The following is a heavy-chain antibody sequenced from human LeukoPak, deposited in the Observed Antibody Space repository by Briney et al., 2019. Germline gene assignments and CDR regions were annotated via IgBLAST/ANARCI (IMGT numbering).Heavy chain of an antibody. CDR3: ARAHGSSGWYYYYMDV. CDR1: GGSISSYY. J-gene: IGHJ6*03. D-gene: IGHD6-19*01. V-gene: IGHV4-59*12. CDR2: IYYSGST. Sequence: SETLSLTCTVSGGSISSYYWSWIRQPPGKGLEWIGYIYYSGSTNYNPSLKSRVTISVDTSKNQFSLKLSSVTAADTAVYYCARAHGSSGWYYYYMDVWGKGTTVTISS.